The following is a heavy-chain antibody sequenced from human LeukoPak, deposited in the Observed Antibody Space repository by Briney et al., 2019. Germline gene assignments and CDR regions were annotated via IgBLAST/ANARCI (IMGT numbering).Heavy chain of an antibody. CDR2: IYYSGST. CDR1: GGSISSYY. Sequence: SETLSLTCTVSGGSISSYYWSWIRQPPGKGLEWIGYIYYSGSTNYNPSLKSRVTISVDTSKNQFSLKLSSVTAADTAVYYCARQQYQLGALGYYYYMDVWGKGTTVTVSS. V-gene: IGHV4-59*01. D-gene: IGHD2-2*01. CDR3: ARQQYQLGALGYYYYMDV. J-gene: IGHJ6*03.